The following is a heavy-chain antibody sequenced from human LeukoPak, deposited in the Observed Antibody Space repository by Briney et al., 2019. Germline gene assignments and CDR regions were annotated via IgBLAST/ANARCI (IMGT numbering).Heavy chain of an antibody. CDR2: ISGSGGST. D-gene: IGHD6-19*01. CDR3: AKGRVRRTGAFDY. Sequence: GVSLRLSCAASGFTFSSYAVSWVRQAPGKGLEWGSSISGSGGSTYYADSVKGRFTVSRDNSKNALYLQMNSLRAEDTAVYYCAKGRVRRTGAFDYWGQGTLVTVSS. V-gene: IGHV3-23*01. J-gene: IGHJ4*02. CDR1: GFTFSSYA.